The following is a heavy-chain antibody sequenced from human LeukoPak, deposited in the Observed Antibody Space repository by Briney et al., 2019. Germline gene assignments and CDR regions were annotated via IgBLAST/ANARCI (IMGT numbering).Heavy chain of an antibody. CDR1: GGSISSYY. J-gene: IGHJ6*03. D-gene: IGHD2-8*01. Sequence: PSETLSLTCTVSGGSISSYYWSWIRQPAGKGLEWIGYIYYSGSTNYNPSLKSRVTISVDTSKNQFSLKLSSVTAADTAVYYCARDSNGDHYYYYYMDVWGRGTTVTVSS. V-gene: IGHV4-59*01. CDR2: IYYSGST. CDR3: ARDSNGDHYYYYYMDV.